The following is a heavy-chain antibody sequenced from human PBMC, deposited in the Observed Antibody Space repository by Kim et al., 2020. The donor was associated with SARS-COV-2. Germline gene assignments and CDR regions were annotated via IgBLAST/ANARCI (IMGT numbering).Heavy chain of an antibody. D-gene: IGHD6-19*01. Sequence: GGSLRLSCAASGFTFSSYGMHWVRQAPGKGLEWVAVISYDGSNKYYADSVKGRFTISRDNSKNTLYLKMNSLRAEDTAVYYCAKEQQWLVHVDYWGQGTLVTVSS. V-gene: IGHV3-30*18. J-gene: IGHJ4*02. CDR1: GFTFSSYG. CDR3: AKEQQWLVHVDY. CDR2: ISYDGSNK.